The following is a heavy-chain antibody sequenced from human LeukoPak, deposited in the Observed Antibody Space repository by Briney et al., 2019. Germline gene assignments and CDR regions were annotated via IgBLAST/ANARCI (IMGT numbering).Heavy chain of an antibody. Sequence: SETLSLTCAVYGGSFSGYYWSWIRQPPGKGLEWIGEINHSGSTNYNPSLKSRVTISVDTSKNQFSLKLSSVTAADTAVHYCARGVRTYYYGSGSYCRFDYWGQGTLVTVSS. CDR1: GGSFSGYY. CDR2: INHSGST. V-gene: IGHV4-34*01. D-gene: IGHD3-10*01. CDR3: ARGVRTYYYGSGSYCRFDY. J-gene: IGHJ4*02.